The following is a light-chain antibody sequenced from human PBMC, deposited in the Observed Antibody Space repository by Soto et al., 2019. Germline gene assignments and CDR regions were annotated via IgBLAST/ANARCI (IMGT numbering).Light chain of an antibody. CDR3: ETWDNNILV. CDR2: LEVSGSH. Sequence: QSVLTQSSSASASLGSSVKLTCTLSSGHSSYIIAWHQQQPGKAPRYLMKLEVSGSHNKGSGVPDRFSGSSSGADRYLTLSNLQFEDEADYYCETWDNNILVFGGGTKLTVL. V-gene: IGLV4-60*02. J-gene: IGLJ2*01. CDR1: SGHSSYI.